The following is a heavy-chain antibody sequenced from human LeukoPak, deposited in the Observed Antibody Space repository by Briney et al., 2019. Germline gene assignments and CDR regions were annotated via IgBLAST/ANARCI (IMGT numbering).Heavy chain of an antibody. CDR1: GFTFSSYA. CDR3: AKNGGDYYDSSGYYDRWLFAFDI. Sequence: GGPLRLSCAASGFTFSSYAMSWVRQAPGKGLEWVSAISGSGGSTYYADSVKGRFTISRDNSKNTLYLQMNSLRAEDTAVYYCAKNGGDYYDSSGYYDRWLFAFDIWGQGTMVTVSS. CDR2: ISGSGGST. D-gene: IGHD3-22*01. V-gene: IGHV3-23*01. J-gene: IGHJ3*02.